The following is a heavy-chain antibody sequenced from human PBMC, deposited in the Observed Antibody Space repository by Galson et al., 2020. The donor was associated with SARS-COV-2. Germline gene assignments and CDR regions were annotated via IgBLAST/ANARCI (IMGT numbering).Heavy chain of an antibody. CDR1: GFTFSSYG. D-gene: IGHD3-16*01. CDR3: ARDQSPYVWASHFDS. CDR2: ISHDEIHN. Sequence: GESLKISCVASGFTFSSYGMHWVRQAPGKGLEWVAVISHDEIHNYYGDSVKGRFTISRDNSKNTLYLQMSSLRPEDTAVYYCARDQSPYVWASHFDSWGQGTLVTVSA. V-gene: IGHV3-30*03. J-gene: IGHJ4*02.